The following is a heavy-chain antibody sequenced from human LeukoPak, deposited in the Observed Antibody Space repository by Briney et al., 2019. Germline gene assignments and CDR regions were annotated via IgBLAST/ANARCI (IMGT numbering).Heavy chain of an antibody. Sequence: GGSLRLSCAASGFTFSSYAMSWVRQAPGKGLEWVSAISGSGGSTYYADSVKGRFTISRDNSKNTLYLQMNSLRAEDTAVYYCARTRAYCSSTSCPGEYWGQGTLVTVSS. J-gene: IGHJ4*02. CDR1: GFTFSSYA. V-gene: IGHV3-23*01. CDR2: ISGSGGST. CDR3: ARTRAYCSSTSCPGEY. D-gene: IGHD2-2*01.